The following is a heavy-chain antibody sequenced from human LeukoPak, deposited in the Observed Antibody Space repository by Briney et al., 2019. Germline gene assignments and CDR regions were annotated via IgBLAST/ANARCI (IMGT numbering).Heavy chain of an antibody. V-gene: IGHV3-21*01. CDR3: ARGRRRENYFDY. J-gene: IGHJ4*02. D-gene: IGHD5-24*01. CDR2: ISSSSSYI. Sequence: PGGSLRLSCAASGFTFSSYSMNWVRQAPGKGLEWVSSISSSSSYIYYADSVKGRFTISRDNAKNSLYLQMNSLRAEDTAVYYCARGRRRENYFDYWGQGTLVTVSS. CDR1: GFTFSSYS.